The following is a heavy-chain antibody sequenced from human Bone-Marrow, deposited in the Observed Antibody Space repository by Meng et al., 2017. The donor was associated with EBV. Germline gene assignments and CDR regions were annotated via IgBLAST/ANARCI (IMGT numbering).Heavy chain of an antibody. CDR1: GGTFSSDA. J-gene: IGHJ4*02. CDR3: ASESGRGYTPDY. D-gene: IGHD3-10*01. V-gene: IGHV1-69*01. Sequence: QLRWVQSGAEVKKPGSSVKVSCKTSGGTFSSDAVSWVRQAPGQGLEWLGGLIPMSGAPNYAQKFQGRVTITADESTSTHYMDLSSLSSEDTAVYYCASESGRGYTPDYWGQGTLVTVSS. CDR2: LIPMSGAP.